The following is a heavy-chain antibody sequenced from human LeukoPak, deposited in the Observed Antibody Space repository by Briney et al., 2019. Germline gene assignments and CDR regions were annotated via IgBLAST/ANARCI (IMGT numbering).Heavy chain of an antibody. Sequence: GGSLRLSCAASGFTFRRYGMNWVCQAPGKGLEWVSAISGSGGSTYYGDSVKGRFTISRDNSKNTLYLQMNSLRAEDTAVYYCARASSSWYYFDYWGQGTLVTVSS. D-gene: IGHD6-13*01. J-gene: IGHJ4*02. CDR1: GFTFRRYG. CDR2: ISGSGGST. V-gene: IGHV3-23*01. CDR3: ARASSSWYYFDY.